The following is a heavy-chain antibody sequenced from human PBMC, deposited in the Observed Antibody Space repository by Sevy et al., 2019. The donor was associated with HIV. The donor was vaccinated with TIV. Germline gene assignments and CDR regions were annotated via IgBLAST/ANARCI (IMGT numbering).Heavy chain of an antibody. J-gene: IGHJ6*02. CDR2: IQSITDGGTT. D-gene: IGHD3-10*01. Sequence: GGSLRLSCAASGFTFTNAWMNWVRPAPGKGLEWVGRIQSITDGGTTDYAAPVKGRFTIARDDSKNTLYLQMNSLRTEDTAVYYCTTDIRPFRMVRGTYYYFFGMDVWGQGTTVTVSS. V-gene: IGHV3-15*07. CDR1: GFTFTNAW. CDR3: TTDIRPFRMVRGTYYYFFGMDV.